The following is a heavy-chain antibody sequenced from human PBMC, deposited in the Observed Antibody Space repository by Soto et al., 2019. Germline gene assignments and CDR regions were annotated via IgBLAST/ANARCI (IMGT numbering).Heavy chain of an antibody. Sequence: SETLSLTCTVFGGSISSYYWNWIRQPPGKGLEWIGYIFYSGSTNYNPSLKSRVTISVDTSKNQFSLKLSSVTAADTAVYYCARQSITMVRGVIGDWFDPWGQGTLVTVSS. V-gene: IGHV4-59*08. D-gene: IGHD3-10*01. CDR2: IFYSGST. CDR3: ARQSITMVRGVIGDWFDP. CDR1: GGSISSYY. J-gene: IGHJ5*02.